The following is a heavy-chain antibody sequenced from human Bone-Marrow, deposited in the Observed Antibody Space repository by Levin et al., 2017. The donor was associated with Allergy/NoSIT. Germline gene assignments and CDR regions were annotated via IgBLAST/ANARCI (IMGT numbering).Heavy chain of an antibody. V-gene: IGHV4-59*01. Sequence: SQTLSLTCTVSGGSISSYYWSWIRQPPGKGLEWIGYIYYSGSTNYNPSLKSRVTISVDTSKNQFSLKLSSVTAADTAVYYCARTYGSGSYYGGWFDPWGQGTLVTVSS. CDR1: GGSISSYY. D-gene: IGHD3-10*01. CDR3: ARTYGSGSYYGGWFDP. J-gene: IGHJ5*02. CDR2: IYYSGST.